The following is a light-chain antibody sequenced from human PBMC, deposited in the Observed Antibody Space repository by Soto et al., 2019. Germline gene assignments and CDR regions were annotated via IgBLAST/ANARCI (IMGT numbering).Light chain of an antibody. J-gene: IGKJ1*01. CDR3: QQYYGAWT. CDR1: RSVLWTSSNKNY. CDR2: WAS. Sequence: DIVMTQSPESLAVSLGERATINCKSSRSVLWTSSNKNYLAWYQQKSGQSPKLLIYWASTRESGVPDRFSGSGSGTDFTLTISIVQAEYVAVYYCQQYYGAWTFGQGTRVEI. V-gene: IGKV4-1*01.